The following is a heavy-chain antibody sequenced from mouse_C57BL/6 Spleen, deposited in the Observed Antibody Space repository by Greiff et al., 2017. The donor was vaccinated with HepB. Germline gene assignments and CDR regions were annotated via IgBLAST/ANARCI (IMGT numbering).Heavy chain of an antibody. D-gene: IGHD1-1*02. CDR3: ARGGSPYYYAMDY. CDR1: GYTFTSYW. CDR2: LDPSDSYT. J-gene: IGHJ4*01. V-gene: IGHV1-50*01. Sequence: QVQLKQSGAELVKPGASVKLSCKASGYTFTSYWMQWVKQRPGQGLEWIGELDPSDSYTNYNQKFKGKATLTVDTSSSTAYMQLSSLTSEDSAVYYCARGGSPYYYAMDYWGQGTSVTVSS.